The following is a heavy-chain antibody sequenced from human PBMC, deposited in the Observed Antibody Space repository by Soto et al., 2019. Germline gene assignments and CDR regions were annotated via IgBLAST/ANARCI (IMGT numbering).Heavy chain of an antibody. CDR2: ISGSGSNT. Sequence: PGGSLRLSFAASGFTSSSYAMSWVRQAPGKGLECISSISGSGSNTYYADSLKGRFTISRDNSNNTLFLQLNILRAEDTAVYYCAKALRYFDWLVRPWNAMDVWGQGTTVTVSS. V-gene: IGHV3-23*01. CDR3: AKALRYFDWLVRPWNAMDV. CDR1: GFTSSSYA. D-gene: IGHD3-9*01. J-gene: IGHJ6*02.